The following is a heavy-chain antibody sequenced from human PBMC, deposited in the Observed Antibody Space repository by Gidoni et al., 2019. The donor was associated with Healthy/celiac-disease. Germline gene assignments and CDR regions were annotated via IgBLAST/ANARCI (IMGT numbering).Heavy chain of an antibody. CDR1: GYSISSGYY. D-gene: IGHD6-13*01. V-gene: IGHV4-38-2*01. CDR2: IYHSGST. J-gene: IGHJ4*02. Sequence: QVQLQESGPGLVKPSETLSLTCAVSGYSISSGYYWGWIRQPPGKGLEWIGSIYHSGSTYYNPSLKSRVTISVDTSKNQFSLKLSSVTAADTAVYYCARGRSSSWYSGPPVYWGQGTLVTVSS. CDR3: ARGRSSSWYSGPPVY.